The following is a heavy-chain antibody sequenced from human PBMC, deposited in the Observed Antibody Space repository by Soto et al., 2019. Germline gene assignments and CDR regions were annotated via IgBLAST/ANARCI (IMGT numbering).Heavy chain of an antibody. V-gene: IGHV3-21*01. Sequence: GGSLRLSCEASGFTFSSYSMNCFRQAPVQVLECVSSISSSSSYIYYADSVKGRFTISRDNAKDSLYLQMNSLRAEDTAVYYCATSLPGYSSMDVWGQGTTVTVSS. CDR1: GFTFSSYS. D-gene: IGHD6-13*01. CDR2: ISSSSSYI. J-gene: IGHJ6*02. CDR3: ATSLPGYSSMDV.